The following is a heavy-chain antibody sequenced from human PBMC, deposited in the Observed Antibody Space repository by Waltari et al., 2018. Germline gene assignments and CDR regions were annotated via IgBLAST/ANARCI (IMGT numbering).Heavy chain of an antibody. V-gene: IGHV4-34*04. CDR3: ARHRHPGNSFDM. CDR2: SNESGYT. Sequence: QVQLQQRGAGLLRPSETLSLTCAVDSGSLSGRWWSWIRKPPGKGLVWIGESNESGYTYHKPPVRSVAASSVDTSRNQCALKLSFGTAADTGVDYCARHRHPGNSFDMWGQGTVTVSS. CDR1: SGSLSGRW. J-gene: IGHJ3*02. D-gene: IGHD2-21*01.